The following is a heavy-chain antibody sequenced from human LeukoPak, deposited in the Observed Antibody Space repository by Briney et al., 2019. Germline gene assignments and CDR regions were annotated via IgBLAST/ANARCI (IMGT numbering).Heavy chain of an antibody. CDR2: IRYDGSNK. Sequence: GSLRLSCAASGFTFSSYGMHWVRQAPGKGLEWVAFIRYDGSNKYYADSVKGRFTISRDNSKNTLYLQMNSLRAEDTAVYYCARDQGWGIPPANDAFDIWGQGTMVTVSS. D-gene: IGHD3-16*01. J-gene: IGHJ3*02. CDR1: GFTFSSYG. CDR3: ARDQGWGIPPANDAFDI. V-gene: IGHV3-30*02.